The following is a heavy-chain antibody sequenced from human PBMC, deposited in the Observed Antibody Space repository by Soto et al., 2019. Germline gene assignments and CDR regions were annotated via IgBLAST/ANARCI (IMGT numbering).Heavy chain of an antibody. CDR2: IRPDNGNR. Sequence: QVKVLQSGPEVKRPGASVTVSCKTSGYTFSTSGISWVRQAPGQGLEWVGWIRPDNGNRKSAQRLLGRVTLTTDSSASTAYMELRILKSDDTVMYYCARDTASNRYNDWGQGTLVTVSS. V-gene: IGHV1-18*01. CDR3: ARDTASNRYND. J-gene: IGHJ1*01. CDR1: GYTFSTSG. D-gene: IGHD1-20*01.